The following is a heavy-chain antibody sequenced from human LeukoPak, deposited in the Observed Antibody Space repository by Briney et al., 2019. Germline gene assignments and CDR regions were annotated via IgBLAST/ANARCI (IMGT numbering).Heavy chain of an antibody. V-gene: IGHV1-46*01. D-gene: IGHD6-19*01. CDR2: INPTGGST. Sequence: ASVKVSCKASGYTFTNYYIHWVRQAPGQGLEWMGIINPTGGSTTYAQKFQGRVTMTRDTSTSTVYMGLSSLRFEDTAVYYCARANFEAVAGTYRYYGMDVWGQGTTVTVSS. J-gene: IGHJ6*02. CDR3: ARANFEAVAGTYRYYGMDV. CDR1: GYTFTNYY.